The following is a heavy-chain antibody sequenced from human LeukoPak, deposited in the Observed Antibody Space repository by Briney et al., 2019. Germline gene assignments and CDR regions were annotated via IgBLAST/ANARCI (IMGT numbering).Heavy chain of an antibody. Sequence: SETLSLTCTVSGGSISSGSYYWSWIRQPAGKGLEWIGRIYTSGSTNYNPSLKSRVTISVDTSKNQFSLKLSSVTAADTAVYYCARGGYSSSWCLSNWGQGTLVTVSS. CDR3: ARGGYSSSWCLSN. CDR2: IYTSGST. J-gene: IGHJ4*02. CDR1: GGSISSGSYY. D-gene: IGHD6-13*01. V-gene: IGHV4-61*02.